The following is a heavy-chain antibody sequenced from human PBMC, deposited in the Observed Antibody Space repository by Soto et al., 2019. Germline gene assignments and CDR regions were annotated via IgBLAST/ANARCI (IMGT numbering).Heavy chain of an antibody. CDR3: ARTMRGESEWSLDY. Sequence: GGSLRLSCAASGFTFSTYYMTWVRQAPGKGLEWVSSISGSSTYICYADSVKGRFTISRDNPKNSLYLQMNSLRAEDTAVYYCARTMRGESEWSLDYWGQGTLVTVSS. V-gene: IGHV3-21*01. CDR2: ISGSSTYI. D-gene: IGHD3-10*01. J-gene: IGHJ4*02. CDR1: GFTFSTYY.